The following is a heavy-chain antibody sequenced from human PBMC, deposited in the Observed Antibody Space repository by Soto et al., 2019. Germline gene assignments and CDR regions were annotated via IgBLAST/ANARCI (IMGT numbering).Heavy chain of an antibody. V-gene: IGHV3-23*01. D-gene: IGHD2-15*01. CDR2: ISGSGGST. J-gene: IGHJ4*02. Sequence: GGSLRLSCAASGFTFSSYAMSWVRQAPGKGLEWVSAISGSGGSTYYADAVKGRFTISRDNSKNTRYLQMNSLRAEDTAVYYCAKVTVVVAHFDYWGQGTLVTVSS. CDR3: AKVTVVVAHFDY. CDR1: GFTFSSYA.